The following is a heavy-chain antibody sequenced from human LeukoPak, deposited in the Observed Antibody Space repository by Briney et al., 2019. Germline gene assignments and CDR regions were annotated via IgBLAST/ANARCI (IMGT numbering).Heavy chain of an antibody. CDR2: IYYSGST. Sequence: PSETLSLTCPVSGGSISSYYWSWIRQPPGKGLAWIGYIYYSGSTNYNPSLKSRVTISVDTSKNQFSLKLSSVTAADTAVDYCARHGPPTYSSGWYVDYWVQGTLVTVSS. D-gene: IGHD6-19*01. CDR1: GGSISSYY. V-gene: IGHV4-59*08. CDR3: ARHGPPTYSSGWYVDY. J-gene: IGHJ4*02.